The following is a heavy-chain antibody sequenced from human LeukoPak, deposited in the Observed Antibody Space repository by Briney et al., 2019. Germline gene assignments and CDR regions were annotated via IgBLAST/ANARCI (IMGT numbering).Heavy chain of an antibody. Sequence: PSETLSLTCTVSGGSISIGYYYWSWIRQPPGKGLEWIGYIYYNSSTYYNPSLKSRVTISVDASNNQFSLNLTSVTAADTAVYYCASTSLGGAWFDPWGQGTLVTVSS. V-gene: IGHV4-30-4*08. J-gene: IGHJ5*02. CDR2: IYYNSST. CDR3: ASTSLGGAWFDP. CDR1: GGSISIGYYY. D-gene: IGHD3-10*01.